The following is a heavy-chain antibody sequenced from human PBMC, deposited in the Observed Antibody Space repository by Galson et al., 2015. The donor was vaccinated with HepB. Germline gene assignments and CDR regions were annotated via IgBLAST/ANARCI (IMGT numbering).Heavy chain of an antibody. Sequence: SLRLSCAASGFTLSSYSMNWVRQAQGKGLVWVSSISRSSSYIYYADSVKGRFTISRDNAKNSLYLQMNSLRAEDTAVDYCARDRGVFGVVVQAAIGLTDAFDIWGQGTMVTVSS. J-gene: IGHJ3*02. V-gene: IGHV3-21*01. D-gene: IGHD2-2*02. CDR1: GFTLSSYS. CDR2: ISRSSSYI. CDR3: ARDRGVFGVVVQAAIGLTDAFDI.